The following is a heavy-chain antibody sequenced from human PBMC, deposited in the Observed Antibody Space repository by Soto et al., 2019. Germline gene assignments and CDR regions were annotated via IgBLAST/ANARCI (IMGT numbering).Heavy chain of an antibody. Sequence: PGGSLRLSCAVSGFTLRSYWMSWVRQAPGKGLGWFPNKRTESSEKNYEVSMKGRFTVSRDNATYSLYLQMDSLRAEVTAVYYCARDSGYGSRSSVNHSLDFWGRGTLVTVSS. CDR3: ARDSGYGSRSSVNHSLDF. J-gene: IGHJ4*01. D-gene: IGHD3-10*01. V-gene: IGHV3-7*01. CDR2: KRTESSEK. CDR1: GFTLRSYW.